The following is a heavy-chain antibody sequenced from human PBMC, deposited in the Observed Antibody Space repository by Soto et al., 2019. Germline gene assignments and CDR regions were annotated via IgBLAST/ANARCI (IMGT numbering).Heavy chain of an antibody. CDR2: IYYSGST. V-gene: IGHV4-39*01. CDR1: GGSISSSSYY. J-gene: IGHJ5*02. CDR3: ARRNYDFWSGYYTNWFDP. Sequence: QLQLQESGPGLVKPSETLSLTCTVSGGSISSSSYYWGWIRQPPGKGLEWIGSIYYSGSTYYNPSLKSRVTISVDTSKNQFSLKLSSVTAADTAVYYCARRNYDFWSGYYTNWFDPWGQGTLVTVSS. D-gene: IGHD3-3*01.